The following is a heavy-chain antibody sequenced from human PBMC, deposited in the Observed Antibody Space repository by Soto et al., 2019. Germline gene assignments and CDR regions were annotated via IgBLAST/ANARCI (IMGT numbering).Heavy chain of an antibody. CDR2: IYYSGST. Sequence: QVQLQESGPGLVKPSQTLSLTCTVSGGSISSGGYYWSWIRQHPGKGLEWIGYIYYSGSTYYNPSLRGQVTISVDTSKTQFSLRLSTVTAADTAVYYGAGLAYTMTTTFQHWGQGTLVTVSS. CDR1: GGSISSGGYY. J-gene: IGHJ1*01. CDR3: AGLAYTMTTTFQH. V-gene: IGHV4-31*01. D-gene: IGHD4-17*01.